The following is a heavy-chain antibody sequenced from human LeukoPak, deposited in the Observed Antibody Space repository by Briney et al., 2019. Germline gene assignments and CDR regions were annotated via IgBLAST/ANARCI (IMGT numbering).Heavy chain of an antibody. Sequence: GGSLRLSCAASGLTFDDYAMHWVRQAPGKGLEWVSGISWNSGSIGYADSVKGRFTISRDNAKNSLYLQMNSLRAEDMALYYCAKDSDYDFWSGPGGYFDYWGQGTLVTVSS. CDR1: GLTFDDYA. D-gene: IGHD3-3*01. CDR2: ISWNSGSI. J-gene: IGHJ4*02. V-gene: IGHV3-9*03. CDR3: AKDSDYDFWSGPGGYFDY.